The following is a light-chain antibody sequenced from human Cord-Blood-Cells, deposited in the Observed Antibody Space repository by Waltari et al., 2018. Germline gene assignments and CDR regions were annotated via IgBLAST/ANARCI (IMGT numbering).Light chain of an antibody. CDR3: CSYAGSSTWV. Sequence: QSALTQPPSVSGSPGPSITISSTGTSSDVGTYNLVSWYQQHPGKAPKLMIYEGSKRPSGVSNRFSGSKSGNTASLTISGLQAEDEADYYCCSYAGSSTWVFGGGTKLTVL. CDR2: EGS. V-gene: IGLV2-23*01. CDR1: SSDVGTYNL. J-gene: IGLJ3*02.